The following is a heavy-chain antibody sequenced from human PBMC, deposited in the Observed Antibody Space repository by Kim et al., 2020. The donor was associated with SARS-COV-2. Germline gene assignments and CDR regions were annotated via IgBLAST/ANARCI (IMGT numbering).Heavy chain of an antibody. V-gene: IGHV3-21*01. J-gene: IGHJ5*02. Sequence: DSVKGRITISRDNAKNSLYRQMNSLRAEDTAVYYCASTPHYDYVWGSFDPWGQGTLVTVSS. CDR3: ASTPHYDYVWGSFDP. D-gene: IGHD3-16*01.